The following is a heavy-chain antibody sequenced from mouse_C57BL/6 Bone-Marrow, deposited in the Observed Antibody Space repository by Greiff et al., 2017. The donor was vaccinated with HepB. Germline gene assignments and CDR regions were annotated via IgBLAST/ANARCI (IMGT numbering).Heavy chain of an antibody. CDR3: ARIGGSCAMDY. V-gene: IGHV1-55*01. D-gene: IGHD1-1*02. CDR1: GYTFTSYW. Sequence: VQLQQSGAELVKPGASVKMSCKASGYTFTSYWITWVKQRPGQGLEWIGDIYPGSGSTNYNEKFKSKATLTVDTSSSTAYMQLSSLTSEDSAVYYCARIGGSCAMDYWGQGTSVTVSS. J-gene: IGHJ4*01. CDR2: IYPGSGST.